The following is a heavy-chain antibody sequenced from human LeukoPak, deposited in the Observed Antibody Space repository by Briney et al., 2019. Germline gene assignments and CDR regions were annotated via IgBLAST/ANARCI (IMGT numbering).Heavy chain of an antibody. V-gene: IGHV3-23*01. CDR2: ISGSGGST. D-gene: IGHD1-26*01. J-gene: IGHJ5*02. CDR3: ARDFGSGSYDH. Sequence: GGSLRLSCAASGSTFSSYAMSWVRQAPGKGLEWVSAISGSGGSTYYADSVKGRFTISRDNSKNTLYLQMNSLRAEDTAVYYCARDFGSGSYDHWGQGTLVTVSS. CDR1: GSTFSSYA.